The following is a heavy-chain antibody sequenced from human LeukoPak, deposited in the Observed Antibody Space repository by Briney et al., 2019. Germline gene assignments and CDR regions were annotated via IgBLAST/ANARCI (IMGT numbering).Heavy chain of an antibody. V-gene: IGHV1-2*02. CDR1: GYTFTGFY. CDR2: INPNSGDT. Sequence: ASVKVSCKASGYTFTGFYMHWVRQAPGQGLEWLGWINPNSGDTKYAQKFQGRVTMTRDTSISTAYVDLSRLRPDDTAVYYCARGFLSDHTALDPFDIWGQGTMVTVSS. J-gene: IGHJ3*02. D-gene: IGHD3-3*01. CDR3: ARGFLSDHTALDPFDI.